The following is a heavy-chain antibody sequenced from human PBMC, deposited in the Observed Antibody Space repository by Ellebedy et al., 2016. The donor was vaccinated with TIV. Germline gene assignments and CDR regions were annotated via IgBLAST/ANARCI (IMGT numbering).Heavy chain of an antibody. D-gene: IGHD2-15*01. CDR1: GFTFGSFG. CDR2: INSDGSNT. Sequence: PGGSLRLSCAASGFTFGSFGMNWVRQAPGKGLVWVSRINSDGSNTSYVDSVKGRFTISRDSAKNTLYLQMNSLRAEDTAVYYCARGVVGAGNGNEYWGRGTLVTVSS. V-gene: IGHV3-74*01. CDR3: ARGVVGAGNGNEY. J-gene: IGHJ4*02.